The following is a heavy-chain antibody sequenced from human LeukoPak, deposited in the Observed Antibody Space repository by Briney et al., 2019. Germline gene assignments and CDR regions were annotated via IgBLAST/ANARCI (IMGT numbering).Heavy chain of an antibody. J-gene: IGHJ5*02. D-gene: IGHD6-13*01. CDR2: INPNSGGT. Sequence: GASVKVSCKASGYSFTDYYMHWVRQAPGQGLEWMGWINPNSGGTNYLQKLQGRVTMTRDTSISTAYMELSGLRSDDTAVYYCARGTALGNPWFDPWGQGTLVTVSS. CDR1: GYSFTDYY. CDR3: ARGTALGNPWFDP. V-gene: IGHV1-2*02.